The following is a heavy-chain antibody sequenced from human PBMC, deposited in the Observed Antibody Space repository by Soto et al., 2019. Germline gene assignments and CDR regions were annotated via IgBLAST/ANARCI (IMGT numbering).Heavy chain of an antibody. V-gene: IGHV3-9*01. Sequence: GGSLRLSCAASGFTFDYYAMHWVRQAPGKGLEWVSGISWSSGSIDYVDSVKGRFIISRDNAKNSLYLQMNSLRAEDTALYYCAKAPGSSSFGDYFDYWSQGTLVTVSS. CDR3: AKAPGSSSFGDYFDY. J-gene: IGHJ4*02. D-gene: IGHD3-3*02. CDR1: GFTFDYYA. CDR2: ISWSSGSI.